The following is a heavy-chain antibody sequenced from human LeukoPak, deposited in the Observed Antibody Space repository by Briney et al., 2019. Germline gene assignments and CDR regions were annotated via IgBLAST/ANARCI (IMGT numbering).Heavy chain of an antibody. CDR2: MNPNSGNT. Sequence: GASVKVSCKASGYTFTSYDINWVRQATGQGLEWMGWMNPNSGNTGYAQKFQGRVTMTRNTSISTAYMELSSLRSEDTAVYYCARDGSGAGNYYYYYTDVWGKGTTVTVSS. CDR3: ARDGSGAGNYYYYYTDV. J-gene: IGHJ6*03. CDR1: GYTFTSYD. V-gene: IGHV1-8*01. D-gene: IGHD3-10*01.